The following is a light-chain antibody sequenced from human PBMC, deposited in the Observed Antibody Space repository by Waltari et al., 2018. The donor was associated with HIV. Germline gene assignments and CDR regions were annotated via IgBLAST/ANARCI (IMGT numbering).Light chain of an antibody. CDR3: QQYGASPRT. J-gene: IGKJ1*01. CDR2: GAS. V-gene: IGKV3-20*01. CDR1: QSVSSRS. Sequence: EIVLTQSPGTLSLSPGERATLSCRASQSVSSRSLAWYQQRPGQAPRLLISGASSRATGIPDRFSGSGSGTDFTLTTIRLEPEDFAVYYCQQYGASPRTFGQGTKVEIK.